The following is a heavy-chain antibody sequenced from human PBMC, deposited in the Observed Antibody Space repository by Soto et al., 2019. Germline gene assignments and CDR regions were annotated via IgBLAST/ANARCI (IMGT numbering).Heavy chain of an antibody. V-gene: IGHV3-15*01. D-gene: IGHD2-8*02. CDR3: TTDLPARTGYY. Sequence: GGYLRLSCAASGFTFSNAWMSWVRQAPGKGLECGGRIKSKTDGGTKDYAAPGKGRLTISRDDSKNTLYLQMNSVKTEDTAVYYCTTDLPARTGYYWGQGTLVTVSS. CDR1: GFTFSNAW. CDR2: IKSKTDGGTK. J-gene: IGHJ4*02.